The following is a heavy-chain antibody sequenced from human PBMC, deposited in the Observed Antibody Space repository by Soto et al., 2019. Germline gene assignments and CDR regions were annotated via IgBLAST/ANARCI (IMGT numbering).Heavy chain of an antibody. CDR1: GNSMDNYY. D-gene: IGHD3-3*01. CDR2: IFYSGST. Sequence: QVQLQESGPGLVKPSETLSLTCTVSGNSMDNYYWSWIQQPPGKGLGWIGYIFYSGSTNNNPSLKGPVTMSVDTSKNQFSLNLRSATAADTAVYYCARGGWSLDSWGQGSLVTVSS. CDR3: ARGGWSLDS. V-gene: IGHV4-59*01. J-gene: IGHJ4*02.